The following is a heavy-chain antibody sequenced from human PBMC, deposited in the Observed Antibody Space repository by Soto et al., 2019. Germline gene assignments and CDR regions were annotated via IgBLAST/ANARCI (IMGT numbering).Heavy chain of an antibody. V-gene: IGHV1-69*06. Sequence: GASVKVSCKASGGTFSSYAISWVRQAPGQGLEWMGGIIPIFGTANYAQKFQGRVTIIADKSTSTAYMELSSLRSEDTAVYYCARDLATVVTNWFDPWGQGTLVTVSS. D-gene: IGHD4-17*01. CDR2: IIPIFGTA. CDR1: GGTFSSYA. CDR3: ARDLATVVTNWFDP. J-gene: IGHJ5*02.